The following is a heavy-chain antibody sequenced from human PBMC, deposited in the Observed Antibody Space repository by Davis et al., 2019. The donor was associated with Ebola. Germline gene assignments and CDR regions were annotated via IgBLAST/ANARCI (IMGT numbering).Heavy chain of an antibody. CDR3: ASGSVMWVRELLYYYYGMDV. D-gene: IGHD1-26*01. V-gene: IGHV3-11*01. CDR1: GFTFSTYY. J-gene: IGHJ6*04. Sequence: SCAASGFTFSTYYITWVRQAPGKGLEWVSYISSSGSTIYYADSVKGRFTISRDNAKNSLYLQMNSLRAEDTAVYYCASGSVMWVRELLYYYYGMDVWGKGTTVTVSS. CDR2: ISSSGSTI.